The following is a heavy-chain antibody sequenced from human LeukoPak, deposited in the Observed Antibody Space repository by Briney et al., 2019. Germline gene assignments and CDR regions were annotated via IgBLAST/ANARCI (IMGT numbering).Heavy chain of an antibody. D-gene: IGHD2-2*01. CDR3: AKAPEEYQLHYFDY. V-gene: IGHV3-23*01. J-gene: IGHJ4*02. Sequence: PGGSLRLSCAASGFTFSSYAMSWVRQAPGKGLEWVSAISGSGGSTYYADSVKGRFTISRDNSKNTLYLQMNSLRAEDTAVYYCAKAPEEYQLHYFDYWGQGTLVTVSP. CDR2: ISGSGGST. CDR1: GFTFSSYA.